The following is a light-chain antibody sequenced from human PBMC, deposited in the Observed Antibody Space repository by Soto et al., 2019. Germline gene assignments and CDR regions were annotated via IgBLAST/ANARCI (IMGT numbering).Light chain of an antibody. CDR3: QLYGSSRA. J-gene: IGKJ1*01. CDR1: QSFSSSY. Sequence: ENVLTQSPGTLSLSPVERATLSCRASQSFSSSYLAWYQQRPGQAPRVLIYDASSRATGIPDRFSGSGSGTDFTLTISRLEPEDFAVYYCQLYGSSRAFGQGTKVEIK. CDR2: DAS. V-gene: IGKV3-20*01.